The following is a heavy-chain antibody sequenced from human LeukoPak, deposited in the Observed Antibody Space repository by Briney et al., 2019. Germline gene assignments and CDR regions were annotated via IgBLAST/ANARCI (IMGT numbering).Heavy chain of an antibody. CDR3: ATTSGAYYYDSSGLYGMVV. CDR2: IYSGGST. Sequence: PGGSLRLSCAASGFTVSSNYMSWVRQAPGKGLEWVSVIYSGGSTYYADSVKGRFTISRDNSKNTLYLQMNSLRAEDTAVYYCATTSGAYYYDSSGLYGMVVWGQGTTVTVSS. V-gene: IGHV3-66*01. J-gene: IGHJ6*02. CDR1: GFTVSSNY. D-gene: IGHD3-22*01.